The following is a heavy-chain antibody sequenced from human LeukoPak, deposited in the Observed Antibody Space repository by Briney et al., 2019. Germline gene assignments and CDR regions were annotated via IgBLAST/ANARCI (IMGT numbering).Heavy chain of an antibody. V-gene: IGHV4-59*12. CDR1: GGSISSYY. CDR2: TYYSGST. D-gene: IGHD3-3*01. J-gene: IGHJ4*02. Sequence: PSETLSLTCTVSGGSISSYYWSWIRQPPGKGLEWIGYTYYSGSTYYNPSLKSRVTISVDRSKNQFSLKLSSVTAADTAVYYCASQAINDFWSGYDYWGQGTLVTVSS. CDR3: ASQAINDFWSGYDY.